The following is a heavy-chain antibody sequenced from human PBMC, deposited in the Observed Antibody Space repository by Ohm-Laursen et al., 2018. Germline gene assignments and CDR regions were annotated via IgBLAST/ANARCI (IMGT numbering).Heavy chain of an antibody. CDR1: GFTFSSYG. D-gene: IGHD6-19*01. CDR2: ISRSGGGT. Sequence: SLRLSCAASGFTFSSYGMSWVRQAPGKGPEWVSSISRSGGGTYYADSVKGRFSISRDNSKNTLDLQMNSLRAEDTAVYYCAKGPFIAVAGSNYFFDYWGQGTLVTVSS. J-gene: IGHJ4*02. V-gene: IGHV3-23*01. CDR3: AKGPFIAVAGSNYFFDY.